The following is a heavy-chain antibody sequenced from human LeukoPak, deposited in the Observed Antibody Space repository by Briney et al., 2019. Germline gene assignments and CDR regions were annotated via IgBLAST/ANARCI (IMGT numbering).Heavy chain of an antibody. V-gene: IGHV3-73*01. D-gene: IGHD1-7*01. CDR3: TSRMRTYDCYYYYGMDV. CDR2: IRSKANSYAT. Sequence: GGSLRLSCAASGFTFSGSAMHWVRQASGKGLEWVGRIRSKANSYATAYAASVKGRFTISRDDSKNTAYLQMNSLKPEDTAVYYCTSRMRTYDCYYYYGMDVWGQGTTVTVSS. J-gene: IGHJ6*02. CDR1: GFTFSGSA.